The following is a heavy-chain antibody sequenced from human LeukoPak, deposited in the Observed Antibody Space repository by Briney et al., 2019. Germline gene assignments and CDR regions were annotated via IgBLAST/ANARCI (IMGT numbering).Heavy chain of an antibody. D-gene: IGHD6-13*01. CDR1: GFTFSNAW. CDR3: THGHSSSWYNFFDS. J-gene: IGHJ4*02. Sequence: PGGALRLSCAASGFTFSNAWMSWVRQAPGKGLEWVGRIKSNTDGETTDYAAPVKGRFTLSRDESKNTLYLQMSSLKTEDTAVYYCTHGHSSSWYNFFDSWGQGTLVTVSS. V-gene: IGHV3-15*01. CDR2: IKSNTDGETT.